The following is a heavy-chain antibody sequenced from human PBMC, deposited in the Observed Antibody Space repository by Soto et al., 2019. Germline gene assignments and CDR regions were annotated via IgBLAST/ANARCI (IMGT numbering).Heavy chain of an antibody. CDR3: ARDRQGGVAFTEPDY. V-gene: IGHV3-21*01. J-gene: IGHJ4*02. Sequence: EVQLVESGGGLVKPGGSLRLSCAASGFIFDNYNMNWVRQPPGKGLEWVSSIGASSRFMSYADSVKGRFTISRDDARNSVYLFMNNLRAEDTAVYYCARDRQGGVAFTEPDYWGQGTLVTVSS. CDR2: IGASSRFM. D-gene: IGHD3-3*01. CDR1: GFIFDNYN.